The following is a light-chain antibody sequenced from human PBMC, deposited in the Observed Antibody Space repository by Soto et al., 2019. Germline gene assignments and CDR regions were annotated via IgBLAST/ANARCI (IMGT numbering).Light chain of an antibody. J-gene: IGKJ5*01. Sequence: EIMMTQCPATLSVSPGERATLSCRASQSVSSNLAWYQQKPGQAPRLLIYGASTRATGIPARFSGSGSGTEFTLIISSLQSEDFAVYYCEQYSDWPPITFGQGTRLEI. CDR3: EQYSDWPPIT. CDR1: QSVSSN. CDR2: GAS. V-gene: IGKV3-15*01.